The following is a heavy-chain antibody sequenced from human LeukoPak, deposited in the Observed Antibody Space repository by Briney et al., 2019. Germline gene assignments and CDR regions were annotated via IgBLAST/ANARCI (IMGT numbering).Heavy chain of an antibody. Sequence: PGESLKISCKTSGYNFNTYWIGWVRQMPGKGLEWMGIIYPGDSDTRYSPSFQGQVTISADKSISTAYLQWSSLKASDTAMYYCARQYVSDYYYYMDVWGKGTTVTISS. D-gene: IGHD3-16*01. CDR1: GYNFNTYW. CDR2: IYPGDSDT. CDR3: ARQYVSDYYYYMDV. V-gene: IGHV5-51*01. J-gene: IGHJ6*03.